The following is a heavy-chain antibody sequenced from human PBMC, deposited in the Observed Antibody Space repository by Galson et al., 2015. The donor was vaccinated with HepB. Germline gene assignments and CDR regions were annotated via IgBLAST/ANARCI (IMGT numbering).Heavy chain of an antibody. D-gene: IGHD3-10*01. J-gene: IGHJ1*01. CDR3: ARGPWFGELTGILVIQH. CDR2: INPDNGNT. V-gene: IGHV1-18*04. Sequence: SVKVSCKASGYTFNTYGITYVRQAPGQGLEWVGWINPDNGNTKYAQKLQGRVTMTTDTSTSTAYMELRSLRSDDTAVYYCARGPWFGELTGILVIQHWGQGTLVTVSS. CDR1: GYTFNTYG.